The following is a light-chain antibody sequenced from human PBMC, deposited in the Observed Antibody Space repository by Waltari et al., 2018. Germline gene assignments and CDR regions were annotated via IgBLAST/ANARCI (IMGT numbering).Light chain of an antibody. V-gene: IGLV3-19*01. J-gene: IGLJ1*01. CDR1: IFRASY. Sequence: SSELTQDPAVSVALGQTVRVTCHEDIFRASYASWYQQKPGQAPKLVVYGQNNRPSGIPDRFSGSGSRTTASLTITGAQAEDEAVYYCNSRDRNGDLYVFGSGTKVTVL. CDR3: NSRDRNGDLYV. CDR2: GQN.